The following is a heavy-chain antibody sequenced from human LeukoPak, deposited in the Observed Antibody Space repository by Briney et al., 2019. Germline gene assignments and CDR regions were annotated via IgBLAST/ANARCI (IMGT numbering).Heavy chain of an antibody. CDR3: ARVGDSSSWFSYYYYYMDV. V-gene: IGHV1-18*01. CDR2: ISAYNGDT. D-gene: IGHD6-13*01. J-gene: IGHJ6*03. CDR1: GYTFTSYG. Sequence: ASVKVSRKASGYTFTSYGISWVRQAPGQGLEWMGWISAYNGDTNYAQKLQGRVTMTTDTSTSTAYMELRSLRSDDTAVYYCARVGDSSSWFSYYYYYMDVWGKGTTVTISS.